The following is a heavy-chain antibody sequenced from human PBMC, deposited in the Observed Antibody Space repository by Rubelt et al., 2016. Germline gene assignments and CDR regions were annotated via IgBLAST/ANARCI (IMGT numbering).Heavy chain of an antibody. D-gene: IGHD5-12*01. CDR1: SGYY. V-gene: IGHV4-59*01. CDR3: ARSAWIPHYFDY. Sequence: SGYYGSWVRQPPGKGLEWIGYIYHSGSTNYNPSLKSRVTISLDTSKNPFSLKLTSVTAADTAAYYCARSAWIPHYFDYWGQGTLVTVSS. CDR2: IYHSGST. J-gene: IGHJ4*02.